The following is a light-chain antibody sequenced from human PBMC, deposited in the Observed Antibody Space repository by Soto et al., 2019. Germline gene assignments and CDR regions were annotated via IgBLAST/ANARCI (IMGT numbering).Light chain of an antibody. CDR2: DAS. V-gene: IGKV1-33*01. J-gene: IGKJ4*01. CDR1: QDISNY. Sequence: DIQMTQSPSSLFASVGDTFTITCQASQDISNYLNWYQQKPGKPPRLLVFDASRLQTGVPARFSGSGSGTYFSFTIGSLQPEDIATYYCQQFDNLPLTFGGGSRVEI. CDR3: QQFDNLPLT.